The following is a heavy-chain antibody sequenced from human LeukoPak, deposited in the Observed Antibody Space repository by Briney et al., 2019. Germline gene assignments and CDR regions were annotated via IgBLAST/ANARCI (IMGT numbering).Heavy chain of an antibody. CDR3: ARDGGWFSLDY. D-gene: IGHD6-19*01. V-gene: IGHV3-21*01. CDR2: ISSSSSYI. CDR1: GFTLSNYA. Sequence: PGGSLRLSCAASGFTLSNYAMSWVRQAPGKGLEWVSSISSSSSYIYYADSVKGRFTISRDNAKNSLYLQMNSLRAEDTAVYYCARDGGWFSLDYWGQGTLVTVSS. J-gene: IGHJ4*02.